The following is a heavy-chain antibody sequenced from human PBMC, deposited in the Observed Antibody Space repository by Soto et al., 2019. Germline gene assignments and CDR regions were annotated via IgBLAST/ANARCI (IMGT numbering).Heavy chain of an antibody. D-gene: IGHD3-9*01. CDR2: ITRGGST. CDR1: GFTFGNYA. J-gene: IGHJ4*02. CDR3: AKAPVLRYFYGLPSVES. V-gene: IGHV3-23*01. Sequence: EVQLLESGGGLVQPGVSLRLSCEASGFTFGNYAMSWVRQAPGKGLEWVSSITRGGSTYYADSVKGRFIFSRDNSKITRYWLMDSRSAQDTAVYFCAKAPVLRYFYGLPSVESWGQGALVSVS.